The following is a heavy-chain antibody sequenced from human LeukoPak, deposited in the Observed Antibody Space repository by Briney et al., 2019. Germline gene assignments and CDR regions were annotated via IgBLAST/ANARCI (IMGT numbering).Heavy chain of an antibody. D-gene: IGHD3-16*01. CDR1: GFTFSSYA. J-gene: IGHJ4*02. Sequence: HSGGSLRLSCAASGFTFSSYAKSWVRQAPGKGLEWVSAISGSGGSTYYADSVKGRFTISRDNSKNTLYLQMNSLRAEDTAVYYCAKDLGAISYVWGSLLYYFDYWGQGTLVTVSS. V-gene: IGHV3-23*01. CDR3: AKDLGAISYVWGSLLYYFDY. CDR2: ISGSGGST.